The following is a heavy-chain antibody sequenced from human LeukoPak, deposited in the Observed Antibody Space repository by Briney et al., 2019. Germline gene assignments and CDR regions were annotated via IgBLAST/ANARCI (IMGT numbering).Heavy chain of an antibody. CDR2: ISWDGGST. Sequence: GGSLRLSCAASGFTFDDYAMHWVRQAPGKGLEWVSLISWDGGSTYYADSVKGRFTISRDNSKNTLYLQMNSLRAEDTAVCYCARRAGAYSHPYDYWGQGTPVTVSS. CDR1: GFTFDDYA. J-gene: IGHJ4*02. D-gene: IGHD4/OR15-4a*01. V-gene: IGHV3-43D*03. CDR3: ARRAGAYSHPYDY.